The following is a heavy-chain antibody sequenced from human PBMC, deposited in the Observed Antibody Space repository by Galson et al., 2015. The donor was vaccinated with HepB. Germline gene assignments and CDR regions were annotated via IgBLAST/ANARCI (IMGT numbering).Heavy chain of an antibody. CDR1: GFTFSDYY. J-gene: IGHJ5*02. Sequence: SLRLSCAASGFTFSDYYMSWIRQAPGKGLELVSYISDDGNTVNYADSVKGRFTISRDNAKKSLSLQMNSLSAEDTAIYYCARAAGWFDPWGQGTLVTVSS. CDR3: ARAAGWFDP. V-gene: IGHV3-11*01. CDR2: ISDDGNTV.